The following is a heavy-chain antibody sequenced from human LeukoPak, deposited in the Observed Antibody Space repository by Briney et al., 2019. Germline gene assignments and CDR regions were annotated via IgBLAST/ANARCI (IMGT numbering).Heavy chain of an antibody. Sequence: GESLKISCKGSGYSFTSYWIGWVRQMPGKGLEWMGIIYPGDSDTRYSPSFQGQVTISADKSISTAYLQWSSLKASDTAMCYCARWREPYYYYYGMDVWGQGTTVTVSS. CDR2: IYPGDSDT. J-gene: IGHJ6*02. CDR1: GYSFTSYW. D-gene: IGHD1-14*01. CDR3: ARWREPYYYYYGMDV. V-gene: IGHV5-51*01.